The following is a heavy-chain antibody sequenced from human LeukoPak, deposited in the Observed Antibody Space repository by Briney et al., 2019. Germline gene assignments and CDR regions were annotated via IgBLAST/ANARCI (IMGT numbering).Heavy chain of an antibody. J-gene: IGHJ3*02. D-gene: IGHD3-10*01. CDR3: ARSLRYYGSGSYTGAFDI. V-gene: IGHV3-11*01. Sequence: NPGGSLRLSCAASGFTFSDYYMSWIRQAPGKGLEWVSYISSSGSTIYYADSVKGRFTISRDNAKSSLYLQMNSLGAEDAAVYYCARSLRYYGSGSYTGAFDIWGQGTMVTVSS. CDR1: GFTFSDYY. CDR2: ISSSGSTI.